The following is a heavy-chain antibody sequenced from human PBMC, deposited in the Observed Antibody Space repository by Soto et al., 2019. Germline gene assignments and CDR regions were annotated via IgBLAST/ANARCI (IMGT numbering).Heavy chain of an antibody. CDR2: IYYSGST. CDR1: GGSISSSNW. CDR3: AREMNYYDTSGDSYFDY. J-gene: IGHJ4*02. D-gene: IGHD3-22*01. Sequence: SETLSLTCAVSGGSISSSNWWSWVRQPPGKGLEWIGYIYYSGSTYYNPSLKSRVTISVDTSKNQFSLRLSSVTAADTAVYYCAREMNYYDTSGDSYFDYWGQGTLVTVS. V-gene: IGHV4-4*02.